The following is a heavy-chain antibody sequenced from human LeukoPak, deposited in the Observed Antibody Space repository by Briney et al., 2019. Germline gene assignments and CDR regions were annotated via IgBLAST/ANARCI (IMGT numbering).Heavy chain of an antibody. CDR3: AELGITMIGGV. CDR2: MKQDGSEK. V-gene: IGHV3-7*01. CDR1: GFTFSSYW. Sequence: GGSLRLSCAASGFTFSSYWMSWVRQAPGKGLEWVANMKQDGSEKYYVDSVKGRFTISRDNAKNSLYLQMNSLRAEDTAVYYCAELGITMIGGVWGKGTTVTISS. J-gene: IGHJ6*04. D-gene: IGHD3-10*02.